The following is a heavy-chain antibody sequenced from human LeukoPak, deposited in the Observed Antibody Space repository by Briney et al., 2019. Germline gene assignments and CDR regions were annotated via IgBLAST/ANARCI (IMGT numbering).Heavy chain of an antibody. CDR2: IKEDGGEK. CDR1: GFSISRSW. D-gene: IGHD3-3*01. V-gene: IGHV3-7*01. Sequence: PGGSLRLSCAASGFSISRSWMSWVRQAPGKGLEWVANIKEDGGEKYYVDSVKGRFTISRDNTKNSLYLQMNRQRAEDTAVYYCARDRSAYQWGQGTLVTVSS. J-gene: IGHJ4*02. CDR3: ARDRSAYQ.